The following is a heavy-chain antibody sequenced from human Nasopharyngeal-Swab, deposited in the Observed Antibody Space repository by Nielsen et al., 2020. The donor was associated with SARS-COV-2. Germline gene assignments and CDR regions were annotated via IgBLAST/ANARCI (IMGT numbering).Heavy chain of an antibody. CDR3: ARDLSGYRVSFDY. CDR2: ISSSSSYI. V-gene: IGHV3-21*01. J-gene: IGHJ4*02. Sequence: WIRQPPGKGREWVSSISSSSSYIYYADSVKGRFTISRDNAKNSLYLQMNSLRAEDTAVYYCARDLSGYRVSFDYWGQGTLVTVSS. D-gene: IGHD5-12*01.